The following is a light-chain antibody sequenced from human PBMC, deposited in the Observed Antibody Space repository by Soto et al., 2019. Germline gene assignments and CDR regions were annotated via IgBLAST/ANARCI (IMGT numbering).Light chain of an antibody. V-gene: IGLV1-51*01. J-gene: IGLJ2*01. Sequence: QSVLTQPPSVSAAPGQKVTISCSGSSSNIGNNYASWYQQVPGTAPKLLIYDNNKRSSGIPDRFSGSKSGTSATLGITGLQTGDEADYYCGTWDNSLSAVVFGGGTKLTVL. CDR2: DNN. CDR3: GTWDNSLSAVV. CDR1: SSNIGNNY.